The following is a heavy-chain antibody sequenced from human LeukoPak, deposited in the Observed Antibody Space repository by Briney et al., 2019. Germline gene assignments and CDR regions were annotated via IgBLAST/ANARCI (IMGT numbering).Heavy chain of an antibody. J-gene: IGHJ5*02. Sequence: PSETLSLTCTVSGYSISSGYYWGWIRQPPGKGLEWIGSIYHSGSTYYNPSLKSRVTISVDTSKNQFSLKLSSVTAADTAVYYCARGGLGYCSSTSCRNWFDPWGQGTLVTVSS. CDR1: GYSISSGYY. CDR3: ARGGLGYCSSTSCRNWFDP. D-gene: IGHD2-2*01. CDR2: IYHSGST. V-gene: IGHV4-38-2*02.